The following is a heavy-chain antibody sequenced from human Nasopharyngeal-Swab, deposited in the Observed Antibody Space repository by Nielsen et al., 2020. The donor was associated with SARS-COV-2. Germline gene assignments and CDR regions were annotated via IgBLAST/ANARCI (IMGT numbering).Heavy chain of an antibody. D-gene: IGHD3-22*01. Sequence: ASVMVSCKASGYSFIANYLHWVRQAPAQGLEWMGRINPDSGGTYYAQKSQGRVTMTRDTSISTAYMELRRIRSDDTAVYYCARLLWDSSGRWEEGSDIWGQGTMVTVSS. V-gene: IGHV1-2*06. J-gene: IGHJ3*02. CDR1: GYSFIANY. CDR2: INPDSGGT. CDR3: ARLLWDSSGRWEEGSDI.